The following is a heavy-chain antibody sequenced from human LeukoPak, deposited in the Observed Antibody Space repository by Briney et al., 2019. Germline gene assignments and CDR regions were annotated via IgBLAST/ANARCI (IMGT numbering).Heavy chain of an antibody. Sequence: QAGGSLRLSCAASGFTFSDYWMHWVRQAPGKGLVWVSHISTDGSSTTYADSVRGRFTISRDNARNTLYLQLNSLRAEDTAVYYCARSPYTSGWYGVGYWGQGTLVTVSS. J-gene: IGHJ4*02. V-gene: IGHV3-74*01. D-gene: IGHD6-19*01. CDR1: GFTFSDYW. CDR3: ARSPYTSGWYGVGY. CDR2: ISTDGSST.